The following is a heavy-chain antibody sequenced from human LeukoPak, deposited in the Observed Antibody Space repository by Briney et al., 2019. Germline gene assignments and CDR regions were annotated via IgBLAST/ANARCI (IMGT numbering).Heavy chain of an antibody. CDR3: AREGGGIAAGVYYFDY. D-gene: IGHD6-13*01. V-gene: IGHV3-21*01. CDR2: ISSRSSHI. CDR1: GFTFSSYS. J-gene: IGHJ4*02. Sequence: GGSLRLSCAASGFTFSSYSVNWVRQAPGKGLEWVSSISSRSSHIYYADSVKGRFTISRDNAKNSLYLQMNSLRAEDTAVYYCAREGGGIAAGVYYFDYWGQGTLVTVSS.